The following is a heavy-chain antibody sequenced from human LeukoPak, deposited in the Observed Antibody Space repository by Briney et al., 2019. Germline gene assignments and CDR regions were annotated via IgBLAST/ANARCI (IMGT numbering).Heavy chain of an antibody. Sequence: PSETLSLTCTVSGGSISSYYWSWLRQPPGKGLEWIGYIYYSGSTNYNPSLKSRVTISVDTSKNQFSLKLSSVTAADTAVYYCAREAVSFFGYDSSGYESWGQGTLVTVSS. V-gene: IGHV4-59*01. CDR3: AREAVSFFGYDSSGYES. CDR2: IYYSGST. CDR1: GGSISSYY. J-gene: IGHJ4*02. D-gene: IGHD3-22*01.